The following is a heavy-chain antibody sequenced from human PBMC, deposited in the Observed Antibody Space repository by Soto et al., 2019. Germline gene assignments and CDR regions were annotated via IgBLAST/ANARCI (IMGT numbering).Heavy chain of an antibody. D-gene: IGHD2-15*01. CDR1: GDSVSSNSAA. V-gene: IGHV6-1*01. CDR2: TYYRSKWYN. CDR3: AREGYCSGGSCYSPDYYYYGMDV. Sequence: SQTLSLTCAISGDSVSSNSAAWNWIRQSPSRGLEWLGRTYYRSKWYNDYAVCVKSRITINPDTSKNQFSLQLNSVTPEDTAVYYCAREGYCSGGSCYSPDYYYYGMDVWGQGTTVTVSS. J-gene: IGHJ6*02.